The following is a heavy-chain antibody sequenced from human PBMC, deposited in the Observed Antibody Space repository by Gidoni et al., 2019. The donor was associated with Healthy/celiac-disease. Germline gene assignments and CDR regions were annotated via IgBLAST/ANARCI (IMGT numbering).Heavy chain of an antibody. D-gene: IGHD3-22*01. CDR3: ARRSYDSSGYYFDY. Sequence: QLQLQESGPGLVTPSETLSLTCTVSGGSISSSSYYWGWIRQPPGKGLEWIGSIYYSGSTYYNPSLKSRVTISVDTSKNQFSLKLSSVTAADTAVYYCARRSYDSSGYYFDYWGQGTLVTVSS. CDR2: IYYSGST. CDR1: GGSISSSSYY. J-gene: IGHJ4*02. V-gene: IGHV4-39*01.